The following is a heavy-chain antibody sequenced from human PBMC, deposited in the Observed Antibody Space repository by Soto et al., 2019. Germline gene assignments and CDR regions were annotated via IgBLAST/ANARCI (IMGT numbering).Heavy chain of an antibody. D-gene: IGHD3-10*01. CDR1: GGSISSGGYY. CDR3: AREVAPRTRGHWFDP. CDR2: IYYSGST. V-gene: IGHV4-31*03. J-gene: IGHJ5*02. Sequence: SATLSLTCTVSGGSISSGGYYWSWIRQHPGKGLEWIGYIYYSGSTYYNPSLKSRVTISVDTSKNQFSLKLSSVTAADTAVYYCAREVAPRTRGHWFDPWGQGTLVTVSS.